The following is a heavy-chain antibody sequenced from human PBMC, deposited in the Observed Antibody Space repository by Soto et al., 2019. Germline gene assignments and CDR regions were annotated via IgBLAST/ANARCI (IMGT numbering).Heavy chain of an antibody. V-gene: IGHV3-23*01. CDR3: AKTDKFNPQSSGWANRFDY. CDR1: GFTFSSYA. D-gene: IGHD6-19*01. J-gene: IGHJ4*02. CDR2: ISRSGNST. Sequence: EVQLLESGGGLVQPGGSLRLSCAASGFTFSSYAMTWVRQAPGKGLEWVSTISRSGNSTYYRDSVKGRFTISRDNSKNTVYLQMNSLRAEDPAGYYCAKTDKFNPQSSGWANRFDYLGQGTLVTVSS.